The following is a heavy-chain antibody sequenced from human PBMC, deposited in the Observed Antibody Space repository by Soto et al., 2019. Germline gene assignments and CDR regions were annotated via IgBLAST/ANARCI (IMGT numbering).Heavy chain of an antibody. CDR2: IDPSDSYT. CDR1: GYRFTSYW. V-gene: IGHV5-10-1*01. Sequence: GESLKISCQGSGYRFTSYWISWVRQMPGKGLEWMGRIDPSDSYTNYSPSFQGHVTISADKSISTAYLQWSSLKASDTAMYYCARHVQQLVRDPWGQGTLVTVSS. J-gene: IGHJ5*02. CDR3: ARHVQQLVRDP. D-gene: IGHD6-13*01.